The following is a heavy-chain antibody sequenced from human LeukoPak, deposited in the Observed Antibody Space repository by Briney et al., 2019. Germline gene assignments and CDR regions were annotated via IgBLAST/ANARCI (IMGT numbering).Heavy chain of an antibody. CDR3: ARELARPNYYDSSGSSI. CDR2: IYTSGST. Sequence: SQTLSLTCTVSGGSISSGSYYWSWIRQPAGKGLEWIGRIYTSGSTNYNPSLKSRVTISVDTSKNQFSLKLSSVTAADTAVYYCARELARPNYYDSSGSSIWGQGTLVTVSS. D-gene: IGHD3-22*01. J-gene: IGHJ4*02. CDR1: GGSISSGSYY. V-gene: IGHV4-61*02.